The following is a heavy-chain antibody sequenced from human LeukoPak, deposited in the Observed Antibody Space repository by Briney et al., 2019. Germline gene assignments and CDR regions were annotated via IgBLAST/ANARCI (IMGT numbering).Heavy chain of an antibody. Sequence: SGGSLRLSCAASGFTFSNAWMSWVRQAPGKGLESVGRIKSKTDGGTTDYAAPVKGRFTISRDDSKNTLYLQMNSLKTEDTAVYYCTTEGATVTHYYYYGMDVWGQGTMVTVSS. CDR2: IKSKTDGGTT. J-gene: IGHJ6*02. CDR3: TTEGATVTHYYYYGMDV. D-gene: IGHD4-17*01. CDR1: GFTFSNAW. V-gene: IGHV3-15*01.